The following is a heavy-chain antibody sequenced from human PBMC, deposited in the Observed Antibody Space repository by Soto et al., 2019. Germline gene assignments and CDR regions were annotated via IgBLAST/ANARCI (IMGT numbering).Heavy chain of an antibody. Sequence: QVQLQESGPGLVKPSETLSLTCTVSGGSISSYYWSWIRQPAGKGLEWIGRIYTSGSTNYNPSLKSRVTMSVDTSKNQFSLKLSSVTAADTAVYHCARDMTTVTNNWFDPWGQGTLVTVSS. V-gene: IGHV4-4*07. J-gene: IGHJ5*02. CDR2: IYTSGST. D-gene: IGHD4-17*01. CDR3: ARDMTTVTNNWFDP. CDR1: GGSISSYY.